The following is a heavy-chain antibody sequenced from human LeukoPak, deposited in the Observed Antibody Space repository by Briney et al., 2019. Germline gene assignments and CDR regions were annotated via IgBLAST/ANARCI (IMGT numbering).Heavy chain of an antibody. J-gene: IGHJ5*02. CDR3: ARGTYYYDSSGYTSGWFDP. V-gene: IGHV1-69*05. Sequence: ASVKVSCKASGGTFSIYAISWLRQAPGQGLEWMGGIIPIFGTANYAQKFQGRVTITTDESTSTAYMELSSLRSEDTAVYYCARGTYYYDSSGYTSGWFDPWGQGTLVTVSS. D-gene: IGHD3-22*01. CDR1: GGTFSIYA. CDR2: IIPIFGTA.